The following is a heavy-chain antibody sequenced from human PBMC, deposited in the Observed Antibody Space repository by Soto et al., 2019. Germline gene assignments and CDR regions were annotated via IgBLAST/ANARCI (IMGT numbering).Heavy chain of an antibody. CDR1: GFTFSGDW. J-gene: IGHJ4*02. Sequence: EVQLVESGGGLVQPGGSLRLSCAASGFTFSGDWMHWVRQGAGKGLVWVSRINMDGSSTNYADSVKGRFTISRDNAKNTLYLQMNSLRVDDTAVYYCARGPRGLYHHDYWGQGALVTFSS. CDR2: INMDGSST. V-gene: IGHV3-74*01. D-gene: IGHD2-2*01. CDR3: ARGPRGLYHHDY.